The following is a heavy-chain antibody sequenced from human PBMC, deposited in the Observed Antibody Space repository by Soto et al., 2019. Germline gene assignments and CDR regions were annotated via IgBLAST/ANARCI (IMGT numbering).Heavy chain of an antibody. CDR1: GGTFSSYT. Sequence: QVQLVQSGAEVKKPGSSVKVSCKASGGTFSSYTISWVRQAPGQGLEWMGRIIPILGIANYAQKFQGRVTNTAGKSTSTAHMELSSLRYEDTAVSYCAREVRLGMDVWGQGTTVTVSS. V-gene: IGHV1-69*08. J-gene: IGHJ6*02. CDR3: AREVRLGMDV. D-gene: IGHD3-16*01. CDR2: IIPILGIA.